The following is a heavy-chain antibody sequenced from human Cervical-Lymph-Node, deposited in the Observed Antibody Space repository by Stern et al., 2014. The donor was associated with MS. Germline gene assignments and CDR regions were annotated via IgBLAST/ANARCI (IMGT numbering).Heavy chain of an antibody. CDR3: ARDGRPV. CDR1: GFTFSAYA. V-gene: IGHV3-30-3*01. J-gene: IGHJ4*02. Sequence: VQLEESGGGVVQPGRSQGLSCAASGFTFSAYAMHWVRQAPGKGLEWVAFISADGNTKFYADSVKGRFTISRDNSKNTLFLQMNSLKIEDTAVYYCARDGRPVWGQGTLVAVSS. CDR2: ISADGNTK.